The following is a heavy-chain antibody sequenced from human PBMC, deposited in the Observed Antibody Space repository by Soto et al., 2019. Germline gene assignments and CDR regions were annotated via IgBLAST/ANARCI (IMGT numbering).Heavy chain of an antibody. Sequence: GGSLRLSCVASGFTFSDYAMAWVRQSPGKGLEWVSSISGSGGSTYYADSVKGRFTISRDNSKNTVFLQMNSLRAEDTAVYYFAKDHGMDVWGQGATVTVSS. CDR1: GFTFSDYA. CDR2: ISGSGGST. J-gene: IGHJ6*02. CDR3: AKDHGMDV. V-gene: IGHV3-23*01.